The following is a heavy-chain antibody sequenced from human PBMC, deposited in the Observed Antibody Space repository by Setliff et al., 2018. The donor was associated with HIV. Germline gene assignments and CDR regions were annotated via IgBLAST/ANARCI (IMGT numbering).Heavy chain of an antibody. CDR3: ARDRYYDSSGYIPFDI. Sequence: SETLSLTCTVSGGSISSYYWSWIRQPAGKGLEWIGRIYTSGSTNYNPSLKSRVTMSVDTSRNQFSLKLSSVTAADTAVYYCARDRYYDSSGYIPFDIWGQGTMVTVSS. CDR2: IYTSGST. J-gene: IGHJ3*02. D-gene: IGHD3-22*01. V-gene: IGHV4-4*07. CDR1: GGSISSYY.